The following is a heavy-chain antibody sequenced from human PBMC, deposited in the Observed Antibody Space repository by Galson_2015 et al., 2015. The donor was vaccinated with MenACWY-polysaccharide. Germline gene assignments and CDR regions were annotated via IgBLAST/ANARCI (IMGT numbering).Heavy chain of an antibody. J-gene: IGHJ4*02. Sequence: SLRLSCAVSGFTFSRYWMHWVRQGPGKGLEWVSRINSDGTSTSYGDSVRGRFTVSRDNAKNTLYLQMNSLRAEDTAVYYCATRNIVTGDDFDYWGQGTLVTVSS. CDR1: GFTFSRYW. V-gene: IGHV3-74*01. CDR2: INSDGTST. CDR3: ATRNIVTGDDFDY. D-gene: IGHD7-27*01.